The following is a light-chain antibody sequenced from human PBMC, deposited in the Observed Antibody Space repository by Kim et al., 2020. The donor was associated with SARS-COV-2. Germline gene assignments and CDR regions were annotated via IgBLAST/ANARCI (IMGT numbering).Light chain of an antibody. V-gene: IGKV3-20*01. J-gene: IGKJ4*01. CDR2: GAS. CDR1: QRVSGSY. CDR3: QQYGSSRALS. Sequence: PGESAPLSCRASQRVSGSYLAWYQQKPGQAPRLLIYGASSRATGIPDRFSGSGSGTDFTLTISRLEPEDFAVYYCQQYGSSRALSFGGGSKVDI.